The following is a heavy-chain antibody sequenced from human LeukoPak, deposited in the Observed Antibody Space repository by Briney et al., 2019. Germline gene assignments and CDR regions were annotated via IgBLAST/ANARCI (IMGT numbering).Heavy chain of an antibody. CDR2: IYHSGST. J-gene: IGHJ4*02. CDR1: GGSISSGGYS. V-gene: IGHV4-30-2*01. CDR3: ARGGMVNPFDY. D-gene: IGHD5-18*01. Sequence: SETLSLTCAVSGGSISSGGYSWSWIRQPPGKGLEWIGYIYHSGSTYYNLSLKSRVTISVDRSKNQFSLKLSSVTAAGTAVYYCARGGMVNPFDYWGQGTLVTVSS.